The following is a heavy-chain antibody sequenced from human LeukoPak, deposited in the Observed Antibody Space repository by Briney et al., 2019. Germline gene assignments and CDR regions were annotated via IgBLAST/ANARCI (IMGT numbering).Heavy chain of an antibody. Sequence: SETLSLTCTVSGGSISSSSYYWGWIRQPPGKGLEWIGSIYYSGSTYYNPSLKSRVTISVDTSKNQFSLKQSSVTAADTAVYYCARVPLEMATIFFDYWGQGTLVTVSS. J-gene: IGHJ4*02. D-gene: IGHD5-24*01. CDR2: IYYSGST. CDR3: ARVPLEMATIFFDY. CDR1: GGSISSSSYY. V-gene: IGHV4-39*07.